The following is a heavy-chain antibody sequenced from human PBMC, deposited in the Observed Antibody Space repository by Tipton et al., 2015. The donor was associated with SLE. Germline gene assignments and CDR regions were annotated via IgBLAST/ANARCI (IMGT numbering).Heavy chain of an antibody. D-gene: IGHD1-14*01. Sequence: TLSLTCVVSGYSISSGYFWTWMRQPPGRGLEWIGSISHSETTYSNPSLKSRVTMSLDTSKKQFSLKVSSVTAADTAVYYCARVGPERTLDYWGQGTLVTVSS. V-gene: IGHV4-38-2*01. CDR1: GYSISSGYF. CDR3: ARVGPERTLDY. J-gene: IGHJ4*02. CDR2: ISHSETT.